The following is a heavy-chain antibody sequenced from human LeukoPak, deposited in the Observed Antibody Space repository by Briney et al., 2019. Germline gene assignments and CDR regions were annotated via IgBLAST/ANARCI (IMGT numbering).Heavy chain of an antibody. CDR2: ISGSGGST. V-gene: IGHV3-23*01. Sequence: PGGSLRLSCAASGFTFSSYAMSWVRQAPGKGLEWVSAISGSGGSTYYADSVKGRFTISRDNSKNTLYLQMNSLRAEDTAVYYCAKDRYYYDSSGYTPGWFDPWGQGTLVTVSS. J-gene: IGHJ5*02. CDR1: GFTFSSYA. CDR3: AKDRYYYDSSGYTPGWFDP. D-gene: IGHD3-22*01.